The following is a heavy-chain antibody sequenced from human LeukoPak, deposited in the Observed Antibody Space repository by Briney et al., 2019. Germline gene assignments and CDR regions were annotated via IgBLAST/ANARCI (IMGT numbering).Heavy chain of an antibody. Sequence: GGSLRLSCAASGLRFSDYYVSWIRQAPGKGLQWVSYISSGGDIMHYADSVKGRFASSRDNAKNSGYLEMNSLRAEDTAVYYCARGVGNFRYYFDYWGQGTLVTVSS. V-gene: IGHV3-11*04. D-gene: IGHD2/OR15-2a*01. CDR1: GLRFSDYY. J-gene: IGHJ4*02. CDR3: ARGVGNFRYYFDY. CDR2: ISSGGDIM.